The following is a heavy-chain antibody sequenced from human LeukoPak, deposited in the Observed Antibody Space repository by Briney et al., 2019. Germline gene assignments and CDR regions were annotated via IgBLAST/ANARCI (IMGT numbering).Heavy chain of an antibody. CDR2: IHRSGSP. J-gene: IGHJ4*02. V-gene: IGHV4-4*02. Sequence: PSETLSLTCTVSLDSTTSNFWSWVRHPPGKGLEWIGEIHRSGSPNYNPSLQSRVTISIDRSRNQIVLELSSVTAADTAVYYCARESLGGFNPGAYWGQGTLVTVSS. CDR3: ARESLGGFNPGAY. CDR1: LDSTTSNF. D-gene: IGHD1-14*01.